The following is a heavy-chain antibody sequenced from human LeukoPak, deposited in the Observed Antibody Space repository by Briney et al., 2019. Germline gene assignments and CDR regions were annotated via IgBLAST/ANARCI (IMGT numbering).Heavy chain of an antibody. V-gene: IGHV3-30-3*01. CDR2: ISYDTSAK. CDR3: ARGIMVTVSNWFDP. J-gene: IGHJ5*02. D-gene: IGHD4-4*01. CDR1: GFTFSSYA. Sequence: GGSLRLSCAASGFTFSSYAMHWVRQVPGKGLEWVAVISYDTSAKYYADSVKGRFTVSRDNSKNTLYLQMNSLRAEDTAVYYCARGIMVTVSNWFDPWGQGTLVTVSS.